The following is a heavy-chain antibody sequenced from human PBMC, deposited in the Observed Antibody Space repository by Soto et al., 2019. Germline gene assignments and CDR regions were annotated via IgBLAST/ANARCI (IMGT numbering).Heavy chain of an antibody. D-gene: IGHD5-12*01. J-gene: IGHJ6*02. CDR3: ARAGYSGYDFSFDYYGIDV. CDR1: GFTFSSYS. V-gene: IGHV3-48*02. CDR2: ISSSSSTI. Sequence: EVQLVESGGGLVQPGGSLRLSCAASGFTFSSYSMNWVRQAPGKGLEWVSYISSSSSTIYYADSVKGRFTISRDNAKNSLYLQMNSLRDEDTAVYYCARAGYSGYDFSFDYYGIDVWGQGTTVTVSS.